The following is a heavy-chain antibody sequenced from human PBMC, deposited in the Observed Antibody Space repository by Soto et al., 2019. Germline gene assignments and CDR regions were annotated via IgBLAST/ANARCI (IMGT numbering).Heavy chain of an antibody. Sequence: SETLSLTCFVSGYSITAGGYYWSWIRHHPGKGLEWIGSFYSSGSIIYNRSLRSRVSISGDTSSNQFSMSLTSVTAADTARYYCARMYSSGSGWFHPWGQGTLVTVSS. J-gene: IGHJ5*02. CDR1: GYSITAGGYY. V-gene: IGHV4-31*03. CDR3: ARMYSSGSGWFHP. D-gene: IGHD6-19*01. CDR2: FYSSGSI.